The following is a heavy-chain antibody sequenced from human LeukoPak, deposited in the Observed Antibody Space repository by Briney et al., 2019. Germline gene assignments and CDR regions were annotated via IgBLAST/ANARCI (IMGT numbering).Heavy chain of an antibody. CDR1: GCTFSNYW. D-gene: IGHD2-21*02. CDR2: IKQDGSEK. V-gene: IGHV3-7*01. CDR3: ARDRRMGGDYYFDY. Sequence: GGSLRLSCAASGCTFSNYWMSWVRQAPGEGLEWVANIKQDGSEKYYVDSVKGRFTISRDNAKNSLYLQMNSLRAEDTAVYYCARDRRMGGDYYFDYWGQGTLVTVSS. J-gene: IGHJ4*02.